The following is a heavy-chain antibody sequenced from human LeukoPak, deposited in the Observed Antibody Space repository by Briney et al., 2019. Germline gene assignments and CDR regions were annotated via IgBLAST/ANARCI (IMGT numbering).Heavy chain of an antibody. J-gene: IGHJ5*02. CDR3: ARGGLNWFDP. V-gene: IGHV4-30-2*03. CDR1: GDSISSGGYS. CDR2: IYYSGST. D-gene: IGHD5-12*01. Sequence: SETLSLTCAVSGDSISSGGYSWSWIRQPPGKGLEWIGSIYYSGSTYYNPSLKSRVTISVDTSKNQFSLKLSSVTAADTAVYYCARGGLNWFDPWGQGTLVTVSS.